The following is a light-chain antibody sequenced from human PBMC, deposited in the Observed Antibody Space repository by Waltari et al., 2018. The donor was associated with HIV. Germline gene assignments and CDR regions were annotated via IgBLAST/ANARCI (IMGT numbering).Light chain of an antibody. CDR3: TSYTSSTHVI. V-gene: IGLV2-14*01. CDR1: SSDVGADNY. J-gene: IGLJ2*01. CDR2: EVS. Sequence: QSALTQPAAVSGSPGQSTTISCTGTSSDVGADNYVPWYHHHPDRAPNLMIYEVSNRPLGVSNRFSGSKSGNTASLTISGLQAEDEADYYCTSYTSSTHVIFGGGTKLTVL.